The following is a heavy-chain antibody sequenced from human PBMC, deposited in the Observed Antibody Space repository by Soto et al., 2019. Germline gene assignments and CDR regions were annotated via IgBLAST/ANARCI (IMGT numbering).Heavy chain of an antibody. CDR3: TRGPRPISTGTGAY. CDR2: IYNDGSYT. CDR1: GFIFKMYW. Sequence: GGSLRLSCAASGFIFKMYWMHWVRQSPGKGLVWISRIYNDGSYTDYADSVKGRFTISRDNVNDTLYLQMNNLRAEDSGLYYCTRGPRPISTGTGAYWGQGTQVTVSS. V-gene: IGHV3-74*01. J-gene: IGHJ4*02. D-gene: IGHD3-10*01.